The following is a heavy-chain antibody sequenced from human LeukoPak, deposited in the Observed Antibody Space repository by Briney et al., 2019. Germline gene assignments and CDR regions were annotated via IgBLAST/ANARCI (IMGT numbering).Heavy chain of an antibody. CDR3: TVLLGYCSGGSCYSLDY. CDR1: GFTFSSYA. J-gene: IGHJ4*02. CDR2: ISYDGSNK. Sequence: GRSLRLSCAASGFTFSSYAMHWVRQAPGKGLEWVAVISYDGSNKYYADSVKGRFTISRDNSKNTLYLQMNSLRAEDTAVYYCTVLLGYCSGGSCYSLDYWGQGTLVTVSS. D-gene: IGHD2-15*01. V-gene: IGHV3-30-3*01.